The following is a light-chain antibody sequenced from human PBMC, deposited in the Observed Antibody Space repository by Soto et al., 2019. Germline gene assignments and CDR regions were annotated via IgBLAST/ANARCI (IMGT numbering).Light chain of an antibody. CDR3: CSYAGSYTLGA. V-gene: IGLV2-11*01. CDR1: SSDVGGYNY. J-gene: IGLJ2*01. Sequence: QSALTQPRSVSGSPGQSVTISCSGTSSDVGGYNYVSWYQQHPGKAPKLMIYDVTERPSGVPDRFSGSKSGNTASLTISGLRAEDEADYYCCSYAGSYTLGAFGGGTKLTVL. CDR2: DVT.